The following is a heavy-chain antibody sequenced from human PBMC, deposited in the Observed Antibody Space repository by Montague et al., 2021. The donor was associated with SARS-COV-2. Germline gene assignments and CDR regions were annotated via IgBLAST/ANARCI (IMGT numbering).Heavy chain of an antibody. CDR2: IYSGGST. J-gene: IGHJ2*01. V-gene: IGHV3-53*04. Sequence: SQRLSCAASGFTVSSNYMSWVRQAPGKGLEWVSVIYSGGSTYYAXSVKGRFTISRHNSKNTLYLQMNSLRAEDTAVYYCARRRWLTDNWYFDLWGRGTLVTVSS. CDR1: GFTVSSNY. CDR3: ARRRWLTDNWYFDL. D-gene: IGHD5-12*01.